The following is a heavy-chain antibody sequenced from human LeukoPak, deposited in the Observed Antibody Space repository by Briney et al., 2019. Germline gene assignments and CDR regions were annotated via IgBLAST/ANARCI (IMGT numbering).Heavy chain of an antibody. CDR1: GFTFSNFA. CDR3: GEGH. Sequence: PGGSLRLSCAAFGFTFSNFAMIWVRQAPGKGLEWVSAISGSGDKTHYADSVKGRFTISRDNSKSVLYMQLNNLRLEDTAVYYCGEGHWGRGTLVTVSS. CDR2: ISGSGDKT. J-gene: IGHJ4*02. V-gene: IGHV3-23*01.